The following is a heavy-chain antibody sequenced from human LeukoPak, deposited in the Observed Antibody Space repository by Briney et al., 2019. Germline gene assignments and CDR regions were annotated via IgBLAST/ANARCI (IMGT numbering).Heavy chain of an antibody. CDR1: GFTVSSSY. J-gene: IGHJ4*02. D-gene: IGHD5/OR15-5a*01. V-gene: IGHV3-66*02. CDR3: ARGVSTTNFDY. CDR2: IYGGGGNT. Sequence: GGSLRLSCAASGFTVSSSYMSWVRQAPGKGLEWVSIIYGGGGNTYYADSVKGRFTISRDTSKNTLYLQMNTLRVEDTAVYYCARGVSTTNFDYWGQGTLATVSS.